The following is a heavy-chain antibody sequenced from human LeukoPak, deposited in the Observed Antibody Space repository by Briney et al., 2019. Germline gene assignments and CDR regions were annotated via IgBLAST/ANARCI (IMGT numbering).Heavy chain of an antibody. D-gene: IGHD3-10*01. Sequence: GGSLRLSCAASGFTFSSYSMNWVRQAPGKGLEWVSYISSSSTIYYADSVKGRFTISRDNAKNSLYLQMNSLRAEDTAVYYCASITMVKDYWGQGTLVTVSS. CDR3: ASITMVKDY. V-gene: IGHV3-48*04. CDR2: ISSSSTI. J-gene: IGHJ4*02. CDR1: GFTFSSYS.